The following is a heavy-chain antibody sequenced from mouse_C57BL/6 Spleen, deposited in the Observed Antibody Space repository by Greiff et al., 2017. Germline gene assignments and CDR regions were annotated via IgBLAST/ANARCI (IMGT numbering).Heavy chain of an antibody. CDR1: GYTFTSYW. CDR2: IHPNSGST. V-gene: IGHV1-64*01. Sequence: QVQLKQPGAELVKPGASVKLSCKASGYTFTSYWMHWVKQRPGQGLEWIGMIHPNSGSTNYNEKFKGKATLTVDKSSSTAYMQLSSLTSEDSAVYYCARYYDGYYEDWYFDVWGTGTTVTVSS. CDR3: ARYYDGYYEDWYFDV. J-gene: IGHJ1*03. D-gene: IGHD2-3*01.